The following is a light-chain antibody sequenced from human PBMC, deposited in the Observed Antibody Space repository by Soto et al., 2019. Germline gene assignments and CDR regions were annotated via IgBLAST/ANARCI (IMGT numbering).Light chain of an antibody. Sequence: DIQMTQSPSSLSASVGDRVTITCRASQGIGNYLAWYQQKPGKVPKLLIYAASTLQSGVPSRFSDSGSGTDFTLTISSLQPEDVATYYCQKYNSALRTFGQGTKVEIK. J-gene: IGKJ1*01. CDR3: QKYNSALRT. CDR2: AAS. CDR1: QGIGNY. V-gene: IGKV1-27*01.